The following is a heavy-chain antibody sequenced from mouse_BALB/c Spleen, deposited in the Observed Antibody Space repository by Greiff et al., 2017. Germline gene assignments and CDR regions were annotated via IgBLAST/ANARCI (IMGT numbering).Heavy chain of an antibody. Sequence: VQLQQSGAELVRPGTSVKVSCKASGYAFTNYLIEWVKQRPGQGLEWIGVINPGSGGTNYNEKFKGKATLTADKSSSTAYMQLSSLAGDDSAVYFCASRGPLDYWGQGTTLTVSS. J-gene: IGHJ2*01. D-gene: IGHD3-1*01. CDR1: GYAFTNYL. CDR2: INPGSGGT. CDR3: ASRGPLDY. V-gene: IGHV1-54*01.